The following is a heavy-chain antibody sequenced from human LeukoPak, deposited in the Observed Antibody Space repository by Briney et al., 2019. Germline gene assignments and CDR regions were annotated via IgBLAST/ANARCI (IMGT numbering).Heavy chain of an antibody. V-gene: IGHV4-34*01. Sequence: SETLSLTCAVYGGSFSGYYWSWIRQPPGKGLEWIGEINHSGSTNYNPSLKSRVTISVDTSKNQFSLKLSSVTAADTAVYYCARTCRSSTIRSLVRYYYYMDVWGKGTTVTVSS. CDR2: INHSGST. J-gene: IGHJ6*03. CDR3: ARTCRSSTIRSLVRYYYYMDV. D-gene: IGHD2-2*01. CDR1: GGSFSGYY.